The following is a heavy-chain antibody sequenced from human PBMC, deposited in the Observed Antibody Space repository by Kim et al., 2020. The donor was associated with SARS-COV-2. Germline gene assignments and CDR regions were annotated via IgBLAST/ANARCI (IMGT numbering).Heavy chain of an antibody. CDR1: GFTFSSYG. J-gene: IGHJ6*02. V-gene: IGHV3-30*18. Sequence: GGSLRLSCAASGFTFSSYGMHWVRQAPGKGLEWVAVISYDGSNKYYADSVKGRFTISRDNSKNTLYLQMNSLRAEDTAVYYCAKSRGSSSWTQRTYGMDVWGQGTTVTVSS. CDR3: AKSRGSSSWTQRTYGMDV. CDR2: ISYDGSNK. D-gene: IGHD6-13*01.